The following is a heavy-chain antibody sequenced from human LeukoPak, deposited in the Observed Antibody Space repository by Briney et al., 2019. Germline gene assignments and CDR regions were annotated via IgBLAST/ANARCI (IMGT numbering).Heavy chain of an antibody. CDR2: IYYSGST. V-gene: IGHV4-61*01. Sequence: PSETLSLTCTVSGGSVSSGSYYWSWIRQPPGTGLEWIGYIYYSGSTNYNPSLKSRLTISVDTSKNQFSLKLSSLTAADTAVYYCARVYSSGWKPDYWGQGTLVTVPS. CDR1: GGSVSSGSYY. J-gene: IGHJ4*02. D-gene: IGHD6-19*01. CDR3: ARVYSSGWKPDY.